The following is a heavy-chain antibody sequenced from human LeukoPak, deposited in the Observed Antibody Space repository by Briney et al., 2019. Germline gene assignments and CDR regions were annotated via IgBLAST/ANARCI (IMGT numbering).Heavy chain of an antibody. J-gene: IGHJ4*02. D-gene: IGHD4-17*01. V-gene: IGHV4-34*01. Sequence: SETLSLTCAVYGGSFSGCYWSWIRQPPGKGLEWIGEINHSGSTNYNPSLKSRVTISVDTSKNQFSLKLSSVTAADTAVYYCARTYGEPPFDYWGQGTLVTVSS. CDR1: GGSFSGCY. CDR2: INHSGST. CDR3: ARTYGEPPFDY.